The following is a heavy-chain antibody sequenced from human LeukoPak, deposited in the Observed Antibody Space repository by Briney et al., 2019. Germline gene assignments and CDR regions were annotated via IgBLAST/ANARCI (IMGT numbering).Heavy chain of an antibody. CDR3: AKQQGYYYDSSGYAEFDY. CDR1: GLTFSSYA. V-gene: IGHV3-23*01. D-gene: IGHD3-22*01. CDR2: ISGSGGST. J-gene: IGHJ4*02. Sequence: GGSLRLSCAASGLTFSSYAMSWVRQAPGKGLEWVSAISGSGGSTYYADSVKGRFTISRDNSKNTLYLQMNSLRAEDTAVYYCAKQQGYYYDSSGYAEFDYWGQGTLVTVSS.